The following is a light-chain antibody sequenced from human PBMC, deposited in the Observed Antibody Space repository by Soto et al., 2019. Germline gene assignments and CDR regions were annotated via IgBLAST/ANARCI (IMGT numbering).Light chain of an antibody. Sequence: DIQMTQSPSTLSASVGDRVTITCRASQGVSSWLAWYQQKPGKAPKLLISEASSLENGVPSRFTGSGSGTEFTLTISSLQPDELGTYYCQQYSSYPWTFGQGTKVEIK. CDR2: EAS. V-gene: IGKV1-5*01. J-gene: IGKJ1*01. CDR3: QQYSSYPWT. CDR1: QGVSSW.